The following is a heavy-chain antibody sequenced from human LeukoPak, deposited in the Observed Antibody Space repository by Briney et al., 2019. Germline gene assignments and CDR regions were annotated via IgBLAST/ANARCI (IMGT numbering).Heavy chain of an antibody. CDR1: GYTFTVYY. CDR3: ARDTRRLKDYDFWSGPVYYFDY. D-gene: IGHD3-3*01. J-gene: IGHJ4*02. CDR2: INPNSGGT. V-gene: IGHV1-2*02. Sequence: ASVKVSCKASGYTFTVYYMHWVRQAPGQGLEWMGWINPNSGGTNYAQKFQGRVTMTRDTSISTAYMELSRLRSDDTAVYYCARDTRRLKDYDFWSGPVYYFDYWGQGTLVTVSS.